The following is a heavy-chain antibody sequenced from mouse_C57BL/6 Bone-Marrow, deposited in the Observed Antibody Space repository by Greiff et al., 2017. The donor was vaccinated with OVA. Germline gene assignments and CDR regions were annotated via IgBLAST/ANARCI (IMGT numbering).Heavy chain of an antibody. D-gene: IGHD2-5*01. CDR3: ARRHYSNYGFAY. V-gene: IGHV1-69*01. CDR2: IDPSDSYT. Sequence: QVQLQQSGAELVMPGASVKLSCKASGYTFTSYWMHWVKQRPGQGLEWIGEIDPSDSYTNYNQKFKGKSTLTVDNSSSTAYMQLSSLTSEDSAVYYCARRHYSNYGFAYWGQGTLVTVSA. J-gene: IGHJ3*01. CDR1: GYTFTSYW.